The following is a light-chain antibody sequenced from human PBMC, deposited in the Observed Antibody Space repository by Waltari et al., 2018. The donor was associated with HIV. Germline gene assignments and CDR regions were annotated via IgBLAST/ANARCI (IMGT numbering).Light chain of an antibody. J-gene: IGLJ2*01. CDR2: KNN. Sequence: QSVLTQPPSASATPGQRVTISCSGTRSNIGSNFVFWYQQFPGTAPKLLVYKNNKRLSGVPDRFSGSRAGTSASLAISGLRSEDEGVYYCAAWDDSLRGRVVFGGGTNLTV. CDR3: AAWDDSLRGRVV. V-gene: IGLV1-47*01. CDR1: RSNIGSNF.